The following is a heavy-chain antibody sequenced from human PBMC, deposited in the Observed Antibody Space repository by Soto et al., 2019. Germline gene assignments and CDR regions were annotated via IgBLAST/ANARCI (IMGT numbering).Heavy chain of an antibody. CDR2: ITDSSDTV. V-gene: IGHV3-48*02. CDR3: ARDFGHGYYLDY. D-gene: IGHD3-3*01. J-gene: IGHJ4*02. Sequence: GSLRLSCVASGFSFSNYHMNWVRQAPGKGLEWVSYITDSSDTVHYADSVRGRFTISRDNAESSLYLQMNSLRDEDTAVYFCARDFGHGYYLDYWGRGTLVTVSS. CDR1: GFSFSNYH.